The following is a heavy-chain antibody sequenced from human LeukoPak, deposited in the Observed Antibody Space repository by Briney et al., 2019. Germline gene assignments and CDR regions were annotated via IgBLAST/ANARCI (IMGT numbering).Heavy chain of an antibody. CDR1: GYTFTSYG. CDR2: ISAYNGNT. V-gene: IGHV1-18*01. J-gene: IGHJ4*02. CDR3: ARVSYDSSGYYYVGTYYFDY. D-gene: IGHD3-22*01. Sequence: ASVKVSCKASGYTFTSYGISWVRQPPGQGLEWMGWISAYNGNTNYAQKLQGRVTMTTDTSTSTAYMELRSLRSDDTAVYYCARVSYDSSGYYYVGTYYFDYWGQGTLVTVSS.